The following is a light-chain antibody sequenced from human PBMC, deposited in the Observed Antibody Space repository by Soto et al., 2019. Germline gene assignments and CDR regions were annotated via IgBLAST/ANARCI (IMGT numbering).Light chain of an antibody. CDR3: QQSYSTPPS. Sequence: DSQMTQSPSSLSASVGDRVTITCRASQSISSYLNWYQQKPGKAPKLLIYAASSLQSGVPSRFSGSGSGTDFTLTISSLQPEYFATYYCQQSYSTPPSFGQGTKLEIK. CDR2: AAS. CDR1: QSISSY. J-gene: IGKJ2*01. V-gene: IGKV1-39*01.